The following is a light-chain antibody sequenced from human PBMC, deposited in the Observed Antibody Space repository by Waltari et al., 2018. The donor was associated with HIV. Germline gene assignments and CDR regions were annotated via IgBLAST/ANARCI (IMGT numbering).Light chain of an antibody. CDR1: KSNIGAGHD. Sequence: QSLLTQPPSVSATPGQRITISCTGTKSNIGAGHDVHWYRQLPGTAPRLLISAKSNRTSGVPDRFSGSKSPASASLAITGLQAEDEGYYYCQSSVIRLHGLEVFGGGTKVTVL. J-gene: IGLJ3*02. CDR2: AKS. V-gene: IGLV1-40*01. CDR3: QSSVIRLHGLEV.